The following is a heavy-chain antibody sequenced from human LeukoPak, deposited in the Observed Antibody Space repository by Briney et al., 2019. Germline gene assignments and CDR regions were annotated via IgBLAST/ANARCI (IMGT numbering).Heavy chain of an antibody. CDR1: GFTFSSYA. V-gene: IGHV3-23*01. CDR3: AKDGGYYYGSGSAPGY. CDR2: ISGSGGST. J-gene: IGHJ4*02. D-gene: IGHD3-10*01. Sequence: GGSLRLSCAASGFTFSSYAMSWVRQAPGKGLEWVSAISGSGGSTYYADSVKGRFTISRDNYKNTLYLQMNSLRAEDTAVYYCAKDGGYYYGSGSAPGYWGQGTLVTVSS.